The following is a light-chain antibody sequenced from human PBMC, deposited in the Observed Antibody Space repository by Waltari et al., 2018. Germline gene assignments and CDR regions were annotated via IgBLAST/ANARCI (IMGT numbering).Light chain of an antibody. Sequence: QSALTQPASVSGSPGQSITISCTGTINDIGYYNLVSWYQQHPGKAPRLIIFDVTRWPSGVSHRFSGSKSGSATSLTISGLQAEDEADYYCASYTNTNTIIFGEGTKVAVL. CDR3: ASYTNTNTII. V-gene: IGLV2-14*03. CDR2: DVT. J-gene: IGLJ2*01. CDR1: INDIGYYNL.